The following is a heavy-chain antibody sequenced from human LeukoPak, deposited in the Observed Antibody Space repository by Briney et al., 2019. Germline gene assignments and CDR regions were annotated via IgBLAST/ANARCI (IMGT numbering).Heavy chain of an antibody. CDR2: IYYSGSI. V-gene: IGHV4-59*08. J-gene: IGHJ5*02. D-gene: IGHD6-19*01. Sequence: SETLSLTCTVSGGSISSYYWSWIRQPPGKGLEWIGYIYYSGSINYNPSLKSQVTISVDTSKNQFSLKLSSVTAADTAVYYCARHSGQWLPSDWFDPWGQGTLVTVSS. CDR1: GGSISSYY. CDR3: ARHSGQWLPSDWFDP.